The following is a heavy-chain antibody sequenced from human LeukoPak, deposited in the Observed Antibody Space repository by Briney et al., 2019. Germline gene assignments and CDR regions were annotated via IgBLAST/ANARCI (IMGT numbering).Heavy chain of an antibody. V-gene: IGHV3-23*01. CDR1: GFTFSTYE. CDR3: AKERYCSGGSCYASHDLH. Sequence: GGSLRLSCAASGFTFSTYEMNWVRQAPGKGLEWVSGVSGSGDFTDYADSVKGRFTISRDNPKNTLFLQMSSLRVEDTAIYYCAKERYCSGGSCYASHDLHWGQGTLVTVSS. D-gene: IGHD2-15*01. J-gene: IGHJ4*02. CDR2: VSGSGDFT.